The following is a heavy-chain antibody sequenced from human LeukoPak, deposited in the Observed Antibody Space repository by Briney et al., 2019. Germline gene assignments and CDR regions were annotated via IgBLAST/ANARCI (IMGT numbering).Heavy chain of an antibody. D-gene: IGHD6-19*01. V-gene: IGHV4-34*01. CDR2: INHSGST. Sequence: SETLSLTCAVYGGSFSDYYGSWIRQPPGKGLEWIGEINHSGSTSYNSSLKSRVTISVNTSKNQFSLKLSSVTAADTAVYYCAREAAVAKRGDYFDYWGQGTLVTVSS. J-gene: IGHJ4*02. CDR1: GGSFSDYY. CDR3: AREAAVAKRGDYFDY.